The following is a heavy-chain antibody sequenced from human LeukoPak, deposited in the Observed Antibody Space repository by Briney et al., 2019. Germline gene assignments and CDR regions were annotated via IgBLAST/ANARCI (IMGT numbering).Heavy chain of an antibody. Sequence: PSETLSLTCTVSGGSISSSSYYWGWIRQPPGKGLEWVANIKQDGSEKYYVDSVKGRFTISRDNAKNSLYLQMNSLRAEDTAVYYCAREGQWLVQYYFDYWAREPWSPSPQ. D-gene: IGHD6-19*01. V-gene: IGHV3-7*01. CDR2: IKQDGSEK. CDR1: GGSISSSSYY. CDR3: AREGQWLVQYYFDY. J-gene: IGHJ4*02.